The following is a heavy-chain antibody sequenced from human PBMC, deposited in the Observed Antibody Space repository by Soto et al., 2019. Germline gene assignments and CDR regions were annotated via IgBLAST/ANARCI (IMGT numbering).Heavy chain of an antibody. D-gene: IGHD5-18*01. CDR3: AGHTGYSCGHMNS. V-gene: IGHV4-39*01. CDR1: GGSVGSNGYY. CDR2: IYHSGSV. Sequence: QLQLQESGPGLVKPSETLSLTCTVSGGSVGSNGYYWGWIRQPPGKGLEWIGSIYHSGSVYYNPSLKSRALITLDTSKNQFSLKVDSVGAADSAGQGCAGHTGYSCGHMNSWGQGTLVTVSA. J-gene: IGHJ4*02.